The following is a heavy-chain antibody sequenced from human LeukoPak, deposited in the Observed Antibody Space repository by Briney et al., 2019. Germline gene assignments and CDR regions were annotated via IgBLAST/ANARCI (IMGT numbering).Heavy chain of an antibody. V-gene: IGHV3-53*01. D-gene: IGHD6-13*01. J-gene: IGHJ4*02. CDR3: ALAGYRSSGLGV. CDR1: GFTVSSNY. Sequence: GGSLRLSCAGSGFTVSSNYMTWVRQAPGKGLEWVSVIYSDGRTYYADSVKGRFTISRDNSKNTVYLQMNSLRAEDTARYYCALAGYRSSGLGVWGQGTLVTVSS. CDR2: IYSDGRT.